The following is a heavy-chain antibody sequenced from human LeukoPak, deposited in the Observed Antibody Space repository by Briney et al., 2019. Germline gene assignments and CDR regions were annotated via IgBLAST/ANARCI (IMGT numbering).Heavy chain of an antibody. D-gene: IGHD3-22*01. Sequence: GGSLRLSCAASGFTFSSAWMNWVRQAPGKGLQWVARFKSNTDGGTTDHAAPVKGRFTISRDDSKNTLYLQMNNLKIEDTAVYYCLANGYSFDNSGYFYFDYWGQGALVTVSS. CDR3: LANGYSFDNSGYFYFDY. V-gene: IGHV3-15*01. CDR2: FKSNTDGGTT. CDR1: GFTFSSAW. J-gene: IGHJ4*02.